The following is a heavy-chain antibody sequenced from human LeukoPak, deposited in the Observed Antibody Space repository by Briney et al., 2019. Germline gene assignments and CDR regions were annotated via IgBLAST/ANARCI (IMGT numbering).Heavy chain of an antibody. CDR2: ISGSGGST. D-gene: IGHD2-21*02. CDR1: GFTFSNYA. CDR3: AIDWDAPMTDFDY. V-gene: IGHV3-23*01. Sequence: GGSLRLSCAASGFTFSNYAMSWVRQAPGKGLEWVSLISGSGGSTYYADSVKGRFTISRDNAKNTLYLQMNSLRTDDTAVYYCAIDWDAPMTDFDYWGQGTLVTVSS. J-gene: IGHJ4*02.